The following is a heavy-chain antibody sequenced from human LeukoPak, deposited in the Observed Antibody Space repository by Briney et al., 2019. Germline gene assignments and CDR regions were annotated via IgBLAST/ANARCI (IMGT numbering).Heavy chain of an antibody. V-gene: IGHV3-21*01. J-gene: IGHJ4*02. CDR3: ARMVSSSSWYRFDY. D-gene: IGHD6-13*01. CDR2: ISSSSRYI. Sequence: PGGSLRLSCAASGFTFSSYSMNWVRQAPGKGLEWVSSISSSSRYIYYADSVKGRFTISRDNAKNSLYLQMNSLRAEDTAVYYCARMVSSSSWYRFDYWGEGTLVTVSS. CDR1: GFTFSSYS.